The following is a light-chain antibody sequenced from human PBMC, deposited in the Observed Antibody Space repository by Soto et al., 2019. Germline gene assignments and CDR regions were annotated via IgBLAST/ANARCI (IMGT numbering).Light chain of an antibody. CDR3: QQYHTSSIT. V-gene: IGKV1-5*01. CDR2: DAS. Sequence: DIQVTHSPSTLSASVGDRVTITCRASQTISSWLAWYQQKPGKAPNLLIYDASTLERGVPSRFSGTGSGTEFTLTIDRLQPDDFATYYCQQYHTSSITFGQRTLLEIK. CDR1: QTISSW. J-gene: IGKJ5*01.